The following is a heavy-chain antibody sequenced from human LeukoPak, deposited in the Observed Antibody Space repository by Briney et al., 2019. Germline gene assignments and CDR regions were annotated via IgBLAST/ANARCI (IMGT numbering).Heavy chain of an antibody. CDR2: FDPEDGET. CDR3: ATGNYYDSSGIDY. V-gene: IGHV1-24*01. CDR1: GYTLTELS. D-gene: IGHD3-22*01. Sequence: ASVKVSCKASGYTLTELSMHWVRQAPGKGLEWMGGFDPEDGETIYAQKSQGRVTMTEDTSTDTAYMELSSLRSEDTAVYYCATGNYYDSSGIDYWGQGTLVTVS. J-gene: IGHJ4*02.